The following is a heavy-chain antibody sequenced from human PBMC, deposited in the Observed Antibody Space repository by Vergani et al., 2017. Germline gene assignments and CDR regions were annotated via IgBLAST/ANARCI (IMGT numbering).Heavy chain of an antibody. CDR2: IYSGGST. Sequence: EVQLVETGGGLIQPGGSLRLSCAASGFTVSSNYMSWVRQAPGKGLEWVSVIYSGGSTYYADSVKGRFTISRDNSKNTLYLQMKSLRAEDTAVYYCAREGWELLRAFDIWGQGTMVTVSS. D-gene: IGHD1-26*01. CDR3: AREGWELLRAFDI. V-gene: IGHV3-53*02. J-gene: IGHJ3*02. CDR1: GFTVSSNY.